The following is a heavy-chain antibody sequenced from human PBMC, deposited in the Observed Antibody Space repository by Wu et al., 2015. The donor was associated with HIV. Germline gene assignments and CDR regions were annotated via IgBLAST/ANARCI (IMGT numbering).Heavy chain of an antibody. CDR2: ISAYNGNT. CDR1: GYTFTSYD. D-gene: IGHD6-19*01. CDR3: ARDIDLSHSSGWVRRFFDY. V-gene: IGHV1-18*01. Sequence: QVQLVQSGAEVKKPGASVKVSCKASGYTFTSYDINWVRQAPGQGLEWMGWISAYNGNTNYAQKLQGRVTMTTDTSTSTAYMXLRSLRSDDTAVYYCARDIDLSHSSGWVRRFFDYVGQGTRGHRLL. J-gene: IGHJ4*02.